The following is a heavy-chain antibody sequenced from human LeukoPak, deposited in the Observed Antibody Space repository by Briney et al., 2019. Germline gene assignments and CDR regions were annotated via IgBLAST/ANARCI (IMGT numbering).Heavy chain of an antibody. D-gene: IGHD3-16*02. Sequence: SETLSLTCAVYGGSFSGYXXXXXXXXXXXXXXXXXXXXHSGSTNYNPSLKSRVTISVDTSKNQFSLKLSSVTAADTAVYYCARVGGDVWGSYRRYPFDYWGQGTLVTVSS. CDR3: ARVGGDVWGSYRRYPFDY. CDR2: XXHSGST. V-gene: IGHV4-34*01. J-gene: IGHJ4*02. CDR1: GGSFSGYX.